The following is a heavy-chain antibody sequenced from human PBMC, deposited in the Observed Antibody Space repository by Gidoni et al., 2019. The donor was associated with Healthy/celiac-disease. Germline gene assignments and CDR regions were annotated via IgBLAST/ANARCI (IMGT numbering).Heavy chain of an antibody. CDR1: GYTLPEVS. V-gene: IGHV1-24*01. Sequence: QVQLVQSGDEVKKPGASATVACKVSGYTLPEVSMHWVRQPPGKGLEWMGGFDPEDGETIYAQKFQGRVTMTEDTSTDTAYMELSSLRSEDTAVYYCATEWGRIAAARTGIQHWGQGTLVTVSS. J-gene: IGHJ1*01. CDR3: ATEWGRIAAARTGIQH. CDR2: FDPEDGET. D-gene: IGHD6-13*01.